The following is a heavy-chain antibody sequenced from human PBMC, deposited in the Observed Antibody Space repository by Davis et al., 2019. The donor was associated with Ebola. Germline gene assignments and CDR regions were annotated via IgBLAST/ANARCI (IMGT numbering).Heavy chain of an antibody. CDR3: ARPRSLWLRHAFDY. V-gene: IGHV4-4*02. Sequence: MPSETLSLTCAVSGGSISSSNWWSWVRQPPGKGLEWIGEINHSGSTNYNPSLKSRVTISVDTSKNQFSLKLSSVTAADTAVFYCARPRSLWLRHAFDYWGQGTLVTVSS. J-gene: IGHJ4*02. D-gene: IGHD5-12*01. CDR2: INHSGST. CDR1: GGSISSSNW.